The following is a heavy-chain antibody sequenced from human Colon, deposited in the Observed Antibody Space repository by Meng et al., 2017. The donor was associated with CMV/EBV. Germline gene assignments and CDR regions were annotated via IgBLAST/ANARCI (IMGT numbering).Heavy chain of an antibody. CDR3: ARGSISGVTYWEY. Sequence: GESLKISCAASGFTFSSYSLNWVRQAPGKGLEWVSSISSSSSSIYYADSVKGRFTISRDNAKNSVYLQMNSLRAEDTAVYFCARGSISGVTYWEYWGQGTLVTVSS. CDR1: GFTFSSYS. V-gene: IGHV3-21*01. CDR2: ISSSSSSI. D-gene: IGHD3-3*01. J-gene: IGHJ4*02.